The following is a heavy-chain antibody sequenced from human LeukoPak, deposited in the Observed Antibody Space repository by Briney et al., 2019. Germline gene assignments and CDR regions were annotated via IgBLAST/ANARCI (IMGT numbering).Heavy chain of an antibody. CDR3: Y. J-gene: IGHJ4*02. V-gene: IGHV4-39*01. Sequence: SETLSLTCTVSGGSISSSNHHWDWIRQPPGKGLEWIGNIYYSGSTYYNLSLKSRVTISVDTSRNHFSLRLSSVTAADTAVYYDYWGQGTLVTVSS. CDR1: GGSISSSNHH. CDR2: IYYSGST.